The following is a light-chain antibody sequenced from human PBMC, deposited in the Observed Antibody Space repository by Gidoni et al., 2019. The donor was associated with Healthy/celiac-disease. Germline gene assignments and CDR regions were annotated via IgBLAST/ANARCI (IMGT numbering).Light chain of an antibody. CDR3: QQRSNWPPGLT. Sequence: EIVLTLSPATLSLSPGERATLSCRASQSVSSYLAWYQQKPGQAPRLLIYDASNRATGIPARFSGSGSGTDFTLTISSLEPEDFAVYYCQQRSNWPPGLTFGGGTKVEIK. V-gene: IGKV3-11*01. J-gene: IGKJ4*01. CDR1: QSVSSY. CDR2: DAS.